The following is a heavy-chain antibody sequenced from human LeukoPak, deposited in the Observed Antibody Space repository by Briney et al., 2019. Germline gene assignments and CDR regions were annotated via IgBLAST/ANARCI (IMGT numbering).Heavy chain of an antibody. V-gene: IGHV3-30*18. D-gene: IGHD2-2*02. J-gene: IGHJ6*02. Sequence: GRSLRLPCAASGLTFSSYGMHWVRQAPGKGLEWVAVISYDRSNKYYADSVKGRFTISRDNSKNTLYLQTNSLRAEDTAVYYCANSRSPVPAAIYFSDGMDVWGQGTTVTVSS. CDR2: ISYDRSNK. CDR1: GLTFSSYG. CDR3: ANSRSPVPAAIYFSDGMDV.